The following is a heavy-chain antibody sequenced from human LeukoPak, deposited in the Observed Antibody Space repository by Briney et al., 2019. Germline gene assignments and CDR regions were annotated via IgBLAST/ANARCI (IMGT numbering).Heavy chain of an antibody. CDR1: RFTFSSYA. CDR2: ISGSGGST. Sequence: GGSLRLSCAASRFTFSSYAMSWARQAPGKGLEGVSAISGSGGSTYYADSVKGRFTISRDNSKNTLYLQMNSLRAEDTAVYYCAKDKIRPKYYFDYWGQGTLVTVSS. J-gene: IGHJ4*02. D-gene: IGHD3-10*01. V-gene: IGHV3-23*01. CDR3: AKDKIRPKYYFDY.